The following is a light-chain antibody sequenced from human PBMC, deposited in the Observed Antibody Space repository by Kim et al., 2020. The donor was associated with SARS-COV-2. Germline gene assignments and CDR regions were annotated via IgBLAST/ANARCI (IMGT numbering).Light chain of an antibody. Sequence: SPGERPTLSCRASQGVSNDYLAWYQQRPGQAPSLLIYDASSRATGIPDRFSGRGSGTYYTLTISSLEPEDFALYYCQQYADSPLTFGGGTKVDIK. V-gene: IGKV3-20*01. CDR1: QGVSNDY. J-gene: IGKJ4*01. CDR2: DAS. CDR3: QQYADSPLT.